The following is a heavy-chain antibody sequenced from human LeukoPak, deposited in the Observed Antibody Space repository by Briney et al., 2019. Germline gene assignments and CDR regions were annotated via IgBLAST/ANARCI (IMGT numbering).Heavy chain of an antibody. V-gene: IGHV5-51*01. Sequence: GESLKISCKGSGYSFTSYWIGWVRQMPGKGLEWMGIIYAGDSDTRYSPSFQGQVTISVDKSISTAYLQWSSLQASDTAMYYCARQEYCSGGSCYTWFDPWGQGTLVIVSS. CDR1: GYSFTSYW. J-gene: IGHJ5*02. CDR2: IYAGDSDT. D-gene: IGHD2-15*01. CDR3: ARQEYCSGGSCYTWFDP.